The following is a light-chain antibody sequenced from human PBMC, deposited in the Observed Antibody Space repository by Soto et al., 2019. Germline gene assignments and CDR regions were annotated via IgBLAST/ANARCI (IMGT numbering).Light chain of an antibody. CDR3: QQRSSSPIT. Sequence: ILMTQSPSTLSVYPGERATLSCGARQSVSSTLAWYQQKPGKAPRLPIYRASSRATGIPDRCSGSGSGTDFTLTISRLEPEDFAVYYCQQRSSSPITFGQGTRLEIK. CDR2: RAS. CDR1: QSVSST. J-gene: IGKJ5*01. V-gene: IGKV3D-20*02.